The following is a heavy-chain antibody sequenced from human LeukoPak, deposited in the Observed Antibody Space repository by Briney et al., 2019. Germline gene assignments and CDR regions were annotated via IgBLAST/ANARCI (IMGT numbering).Heavy chain of an antibody. CDR3: ARHYYGSGSYSSFDY. J-gene: IGHJ4*02. D-gene: IGHD3-10*01. V-gene: IGHV5-51*01. CDR2: IYPGDSDT. Sequence: GESLKISCKGSGYSFTSYWIGWVRQMPGKGLEWMGIIYPGDSDTRYSLSFQGQVTISADKSISTAYLQWSSLKASDTAMYYCARHYYGSGSYSSFDYWGQGTLVTVSS. CDR1: GYSFTSYW.